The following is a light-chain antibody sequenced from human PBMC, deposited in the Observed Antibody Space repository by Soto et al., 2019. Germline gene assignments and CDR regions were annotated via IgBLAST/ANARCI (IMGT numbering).Light chain of an antibody. V-gene: IGKV1-39*01. CDR3: QQYLSYPWT. Sequence: DIQLAQSPSSLCASVGYSVTISCRASQTTNNFLYWYQQKPGKAPTILSDTAARLHGGVPSRFRGSGSEREFKITISSLQPEDFVTYYCQQYLSYPWTFGQGTKVDI. J-gene: IGKJ1*01. CDR2: TAA. CDR1: QTTNNF.